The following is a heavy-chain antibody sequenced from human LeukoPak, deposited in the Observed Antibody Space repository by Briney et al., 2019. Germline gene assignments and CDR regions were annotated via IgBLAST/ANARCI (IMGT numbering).Heavy chain of an antibody. CDR3: AKDLGDYGDY. Sequence: GGSLRLSCAASGFTFSSYGMHWVRQAPGKGLEWVAVISYDGSNKYYADSVKGRFTISRDNSKNTLYLQMTSLRAEDTAVYYCAKDLGDYGDYWGQGTLVTVSS. CDR1: GFTFSSYG. J-gene: IGHJ4*02. CDR2: ISYDGSNK. V-gene: IGHV3-30*18.